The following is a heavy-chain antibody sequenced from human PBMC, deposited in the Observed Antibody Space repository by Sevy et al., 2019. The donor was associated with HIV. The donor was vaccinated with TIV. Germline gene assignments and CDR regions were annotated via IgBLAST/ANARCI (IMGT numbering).Heavy chain of an antibody. CDR3: SSGLMVGNCSGVACYFDF. J-gene: IGHJ4*02. CDR1: GFTFNKAW. CDR2: FKSKSDGGTI. D-gene: IGHD2-15*01. Sequence: GSLRLSCVASGFTFNKAWMNWVRQAPGKGLEWVGRFKSKSDGGTIDYAAPVKGRFTISRDDSRNTLYLQMDSLKTEETAVYYCSSGLMVGNCSGVACYFDFWGPGTLVTVSS. V-gene: IGHV3-15*07.